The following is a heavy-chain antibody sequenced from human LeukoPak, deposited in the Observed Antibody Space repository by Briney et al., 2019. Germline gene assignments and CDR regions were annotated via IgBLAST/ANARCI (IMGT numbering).Heavy chain of an antibody. CDR2: IYYSGST. CDR1: GGSISSYY. V-gene: IGHV4-59*08. CDR3: ARTRYSSGYFDY. Sequence: SETLSLTCTVSGGSISSYYWSWIRQPPGKGLEWNGYIYYSGSTNYNPSLKSRVTISVDTSKNQFSLKLSSVTAADTAVYYCARTRYSSGYFDYWGQGTLVTVSS. J-gene: IGHJ4*02. D-gene: IGHD6-19*01.